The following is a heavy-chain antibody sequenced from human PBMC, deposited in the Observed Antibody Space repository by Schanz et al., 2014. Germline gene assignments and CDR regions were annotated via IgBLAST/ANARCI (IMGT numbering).Heavy chain of an antibody. V-gene: IGHV1-18*01. CDR1: GYTFSSYG. D-gene: IGHD7-27*01. Sequence: QVQLVQSGAEVKKPGASVKVSCKASGYTFSSYGITWVRQAPGQGLEWMGWISVYNGNTNYAQKLQGRVTMTTDTSTSTAYMELRSLRSDDTAVYYCASEVELGPRAEYFQHWGQGTLXTVSS. CDR3: ASEVELGPRAEYFQH. J-gene: IGHJ1*01. CDR2: ISVYNGNT.